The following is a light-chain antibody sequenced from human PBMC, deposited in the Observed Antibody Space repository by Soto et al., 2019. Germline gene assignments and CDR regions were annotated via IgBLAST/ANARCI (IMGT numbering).Light chain of an antibody. J-gene: IGKJ2*01. V-gene: IGKV3-15*01. CDR2: GAS. Sequence: EIVMTQSPATLSVSPGERATLSCRASQSVSSNLAWYQQKPGQAPRLLIYGASTRATGIPARFSGSGSGTAFTLTLSSLQSEDVAVYYCQQYNNCPHTFGQGTKLEIK. CDR1: QSVSSN. CDR3: QQYNNCPHT.